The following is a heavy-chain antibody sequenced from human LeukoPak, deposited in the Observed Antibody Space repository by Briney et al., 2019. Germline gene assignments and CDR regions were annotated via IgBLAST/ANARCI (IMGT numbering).Heavy chain of an antibody. J-gene: IGHJ5*02. CDR2: IRSKATNYAT. CDR3: TGRYGRNSWWFDP. Sequence: GGSLRLSCAASGLTFSGSAMHWVRQASGEGLEWVARIRSKATNYATAYAASVKGSFTISRDDSKNTAYLEMNSLKSEDTAVYYCTGRYGRNSWWFDPWGQGTLVTVPS. V-gene: IGHV3-73*01. D-gene: IGHD4-23*01. CDR1: GLTFSGSA.